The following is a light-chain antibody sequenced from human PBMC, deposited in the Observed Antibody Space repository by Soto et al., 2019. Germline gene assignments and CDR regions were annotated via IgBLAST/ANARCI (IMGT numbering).Light chain of an antibody. J-gene: IGKJ5*01. CDR2: GAF. CDR3: QQHENLLT. Sequence: ILLTQSPVTLSWSPGERATLSCRASQSLSSSDFAWSEHKPGQGPRLLIYGAFTRATGIPDRFGGSGSWTDFTLTISRLEPEDFAVYYCQQHENLLTFGKGTRLET. V-gene: IGKV3-20*01. CDR1: QSLSSSD.